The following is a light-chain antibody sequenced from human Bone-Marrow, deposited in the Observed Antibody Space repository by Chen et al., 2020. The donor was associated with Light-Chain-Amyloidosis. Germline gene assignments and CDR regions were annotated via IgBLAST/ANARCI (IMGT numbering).Light chain of an antibody. CDR1: QTISSNY. J-gene: IGKJ4*01. Sequence: ESVLTQSTCTRSLSPGEGANLSCRASQTISSNYLTWYQEKFGQAPRLLIYGSSSRATGIPDRFTGSGSGTDFTLTINRLEPEDFAMYYCQQYGTSPLTFGGGTKVEIK. CDR3: QQYGTSPLT. CDR2: GSS. V-gene: IGKV3-20*01.